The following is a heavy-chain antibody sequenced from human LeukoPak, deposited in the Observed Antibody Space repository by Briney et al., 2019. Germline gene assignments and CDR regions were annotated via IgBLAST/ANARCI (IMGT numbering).Heavy chain of an antibody. J-gene: IGHJ6*03. V-gene: IGHV4-39*01. Sequence: MASETLSLTCTVSGGSISSSSYYWGWIRQPPGKGLEWIGSIYYSGSTYYNPSLKSRVTISVDTSKNQFSLKLSSVTAADTAVYYCARLQITIFGVVQDYYYYMDVWGKGTTVTVSS. CDR3: ARLQITIFGVVQDYYYYMDV. D-gene: IGHD3-3*01. CDR2: IYYSGST. CDR1: GGSISSSSYY.